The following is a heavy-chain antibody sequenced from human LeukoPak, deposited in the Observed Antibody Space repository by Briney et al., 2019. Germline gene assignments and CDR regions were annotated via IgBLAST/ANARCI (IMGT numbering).Heavy chain of an antibody. V-gene: IGHV4-34*01. CDR1: GRSFSGYY. CDR2: INHSGST. D-gene: IGHD2-15*01. J-gene: IGHJ4*02. CDR3: AREGVVGAYGHFDY. Sequence: PSETLSLTCAVYGRSFSGYYWSWIRQPPGKGLEWIGEINHSGSTNYNPSLKSRVTISVDTSKNQFSLKLSSVTAADTAVYYCAREGVVGAYGHFDYWGQGTLVTVSS.